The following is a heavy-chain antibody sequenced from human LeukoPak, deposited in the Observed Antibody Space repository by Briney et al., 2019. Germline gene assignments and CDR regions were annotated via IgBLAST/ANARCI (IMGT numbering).Heavy chain of an antibody. CDR3: ARDSSSYYFDY. D-gene: IGHD6-6*01. Sequence: GGSLRLSCAASGFTVTSNHMNCVRQAPGKGLEWVSIIYTGGTTHYADSLKDRFTISRDDSINTLYLQMNSLRAEDTAVYYCARDSSSYYFDYWGQGTLVTVSS. V-gene: IGHV3-66*01. CDR2: IYTGGTT. J-gene: IGHJ4*02. CDR1: GFTVTSNH.